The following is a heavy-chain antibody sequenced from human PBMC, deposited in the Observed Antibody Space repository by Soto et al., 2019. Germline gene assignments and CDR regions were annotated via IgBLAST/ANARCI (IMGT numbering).Heavy chain of an antibody. V-gene: IGHV4-34*01. J-gene: IGHJ4*02. CDR3: ARGGGGGYCSGGSCYSPFDY. Sequence: QVQLQQWGAGLLKPSETLSLTCAVYGGSFSGYYWSWIRQPPGKGLEWIGEINHSGSTNYNPSLKSRVTISVDTSKNQFSLKLSSLTAADTAVYYCARGGGGGYCSGGSCYSPFDYWGQGTLVTVSS. CDR2: INHSGST. CDR1: GGSFSGYY. D-gene: IGHD2-15*01.